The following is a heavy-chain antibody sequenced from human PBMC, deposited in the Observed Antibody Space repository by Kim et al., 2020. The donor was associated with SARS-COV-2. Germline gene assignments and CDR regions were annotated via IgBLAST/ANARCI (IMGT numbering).Heavy chain of an antibody. CDR2: INQDGNEK. CDR1: GFILSGYW. D-gene: IGHD3-22*01. Sequence: GGSLRLSCAASGFILSGYWMTWVRQAPGKGLEWVANINQDGNEKYHVDSVKGRFTISRDNGKSSLFLQMDSLRAEDTAVYYCARYFDGSSYHDFFDFWGQGTLVTVSS. CDR3: ARYFDGSSYHDFFDF. J-gene: IGHJ4*02. V-gene: IGHV3-7*03.